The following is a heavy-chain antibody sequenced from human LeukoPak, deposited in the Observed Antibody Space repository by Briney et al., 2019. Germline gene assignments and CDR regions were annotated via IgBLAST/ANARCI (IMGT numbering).Heavy chain of an antibody. D-gene: IGHD3-10*01. CDR2: ISGSGGST. Sequence: GGSLRLSCAASGFTFSSYGMHWVRQAPGKGLEWVSAISGSGGSTYYADSVKGRFTISRDNSKNTLYLQMNSLRAEDTAVYYCAKDQYGSGSYSFDWFDPWGQGTLVTVSS. CDR3: AKDQYGSGSYSFDWFDP. CDR1: GFTFSSYG. V-gene: IGHV3-23*01. J-gene: IGHJ5*02.